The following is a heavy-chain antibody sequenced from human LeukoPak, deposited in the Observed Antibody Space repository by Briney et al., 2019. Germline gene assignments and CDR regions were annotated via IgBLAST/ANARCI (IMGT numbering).Heavy chain of an antibody. D-gene: IGHD6-13*01. Sequence: PGVSLRLSCAASGFTFNSYGMHCVRQAPGKGLEGVAFLRFEGSYKDYADSVKGRFNISRDKSKNTLYLQMNSLRPEDTAVYYCAKDYIAAAGALWAFDIWGQGAMVTVSS. V-gene: IGHV3-30*02. CDR1: GFTFNSYG. J-gene: IGHJ3*02. CDR2: LRFEGSYK. CDR3: AKDYIAAAGALWAFDI.